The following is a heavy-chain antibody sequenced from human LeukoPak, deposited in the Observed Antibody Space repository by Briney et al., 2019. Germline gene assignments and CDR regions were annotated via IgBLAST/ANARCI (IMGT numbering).Heavy chain of an antibody. D-gene: IGHD6-25*01. Sequence: PGRSLRLPCAASRFTFSSYGMHWVRQAPGKGLEWVAVIWYDGSNKYYADSVKGRFTISRDNSKNTLYLQMNSLRAEDTAVYYCARDRDSSGYYFDYWGQGTLVTVSS. V-gene: IGHV3-33*01. CDR3: ARDRDSSGYYFDY. CDR2: IWYDGSNK. CDR1: RFTFSSYG. J-gene: IGHJ4*02.